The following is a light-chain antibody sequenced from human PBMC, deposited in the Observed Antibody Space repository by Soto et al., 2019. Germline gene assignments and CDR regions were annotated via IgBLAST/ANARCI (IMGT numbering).Light chain of an antibody. V-gene: IGKV4-1*01. CDR1: QSVLYISNQKNY. CDR2: WAS. CDR3: HQYLRSPST. J-gene: IGKJ4*01. Sequence: DIVMTQSPASLAVSLGERTTIHCKSSQSVLYISNQKNYLAWYQQKPGQPPKLLIPWASTRESGVPDRFSGSGSGTHFTRTVSSLQAEDEAVYYCHQYLRSPSTFGGGTNVEI.